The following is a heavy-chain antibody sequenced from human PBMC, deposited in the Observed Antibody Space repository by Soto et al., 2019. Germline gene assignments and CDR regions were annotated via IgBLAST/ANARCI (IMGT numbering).Heavy chain of an antibody. J-gene: IGHJ4*01. Sequence: QVQLVQSGTEVKKPGASVRVSCTASGYPFTNYYIHWVRQAPGQGPEWMGIVNPSSGRTTYAQTFMGRGTMTTGTSTGTVDMELHILCSAYTAMHSCTRARFTSGTTWWYFDSWAHVTPVTVSS. CDR2: VNPSSGRT. CDR1: GYPFTNYY. D-gene: IGHD4-17*01. CDR3: TRARFTSGTTWWYFDS. V-gene: IGHV1-46*01.